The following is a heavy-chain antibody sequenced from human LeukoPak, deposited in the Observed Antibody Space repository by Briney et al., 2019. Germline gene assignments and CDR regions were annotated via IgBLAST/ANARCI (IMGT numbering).Heavy chain of an antibody. CDR2: IYYSGST. Sequence: PSETLSLTCTVSGGSISSSSYYWGWIRQPPGKGLEWIGSIYYSGSTYYNPSLKSRVTISVDTSKNQFSLKLSSVTAADTAVYYCARGPPTRGLRYFDYWGQGTLVTVSS. D-gene: IGHD3-10*01. CDR3: ARGPPTRGLRYFDY. V-gene: IGHV4-39*07. J-gene: IGHJ4*02. CDR1: GGSISSSSYY.